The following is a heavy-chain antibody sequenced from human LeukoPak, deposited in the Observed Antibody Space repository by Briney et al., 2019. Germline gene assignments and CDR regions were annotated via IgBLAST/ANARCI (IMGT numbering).Heavy chain of an antibody. J-gene: IGHJ4*02. Sequence: PGGSLRLSCAASGFTVSSNYMSWVRQAPGKGLEWVSVIYSGGSTYYADSVKGRFTISRDNSKNTLYLQMNSLRAEDTAVYYCARAWVGATHYFDYWGQGTLVTVSS. D-gene: IGHD1-26*01. V-gene: IGHV3-53*01. CDR3: ARAWVGATHYFDY. CDR1: GFTVSSNY. CDR2: IYSGGST.